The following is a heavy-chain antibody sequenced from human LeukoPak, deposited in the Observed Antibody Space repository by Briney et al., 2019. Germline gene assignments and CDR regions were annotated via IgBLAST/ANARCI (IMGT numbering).Heavy chain of an antibody. CDR2: IHDSGST. CDR3: VLSGYGSADY. Sequence: PSETLSLTCTVSGDSITSHSWSWIRLPPGKGLEWIGYIHDSGSTSYSPSLESRVTITRDTSKNQFSLKMTAVTAADTAVYYCVLSGYGSADYWGQGSLVTVSS. CDR1: GDSITSHS. D-gene: IGHD3-10*01. V-gene: IGHV4-59*03. J-gene: IGHJ4*02.